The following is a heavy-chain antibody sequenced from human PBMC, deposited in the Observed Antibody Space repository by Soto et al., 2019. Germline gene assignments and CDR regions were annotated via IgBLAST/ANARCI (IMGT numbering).Heavy chain of an antibody. CDR1: GGALSGYQ. Sequence: VQLQQWGAGLLKPGETLSLTCAVYGGALSGYQWTWMRQIPGKGLEWIGEINDSGNINYNPSLKSRSTILLNTASKQSSLRVSSVTPTDAAVSHCQTVFIIWFRELFRRGGYYYYMDVWGK. V-gene: IGHV4-34*01. CDR2: INDSGNI. J-gene: IGHJ6*03. CDR3: QTVFIIWFRELFRRGGYYYYMDV. D-gene: IGHD3-10*01.